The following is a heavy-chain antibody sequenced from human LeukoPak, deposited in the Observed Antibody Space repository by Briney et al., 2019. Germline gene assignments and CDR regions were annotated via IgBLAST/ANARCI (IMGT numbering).Heavy chain of an antibody. CDR1: GFIFRNHA. Sequence: PGRSLRLSCAASGFIFRNHAMHWVRQAPGKGLEWVAVISYDATKTYYADSVKGRFTISRDNSKNTLYLQMNSLRVEDTAVYYCAREEYGKYYLDYWGQGTLLTVTS. CDR2: ISYDATKT. CDR3: AREEYGKYYLDY. V-gene: IGHV3-30-3*01. D-gene: IGHD6-6*01. J-gene: IGHJ4*02.